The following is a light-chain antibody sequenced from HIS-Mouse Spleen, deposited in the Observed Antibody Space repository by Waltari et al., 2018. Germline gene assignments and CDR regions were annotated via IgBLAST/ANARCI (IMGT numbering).Light chain of an antibody. V-gene: IGLV1-44*01. CDR1: SSNLGSNT. Sequence: ELTQPPSASGTPGQRVTISCSGSSSNLGSNTVNWYQQLPGTAPKPLIYSNNQRPSGVPDRFSGSKSGTSASLAISGLQSEDEADYYCAAWDDSLNGWVFGGGTKLTVL. J-gene: IGLJ3*02. CDR2: SNN. CDR3: AAWDDSLNGWV.